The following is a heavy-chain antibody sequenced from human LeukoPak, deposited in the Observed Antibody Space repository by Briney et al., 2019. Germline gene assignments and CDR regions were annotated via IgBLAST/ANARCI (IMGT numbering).Heavy chain of an antibody. J-gene: IGHJ4*02. Sequence: GGSLRLSCAASGFTFSSYGMNWVRQAPGKGLEWVSYISSSSSTIYYADSVKGRFTISRDNAKNSLYLQMNSLRAEDTAVYYCARAVSSSWYSPSGGWGQGTLVTVSS. CDR2: ISSSSSTI. V-gene: IGHV3-48*01. D-gene: IGHD6-13*01. CDR1: GFTFSSYG. CDR3: ARAVSSSWYSPSGG.